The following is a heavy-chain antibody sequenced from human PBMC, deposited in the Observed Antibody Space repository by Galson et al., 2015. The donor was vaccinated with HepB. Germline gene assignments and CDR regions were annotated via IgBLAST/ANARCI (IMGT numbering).Heavy chain of an antibody. J-gene: IGHJ4*02. CDR1: GGSISSGGHY. D-gene: IGHD1-20*01. CDR2: IYYSGST. V-gene: IGHV4-31*03. CDR3: ARLTKWNGAFDY. Sequence: QVQLQESGPGLVKPSQTLFLTCTVSGGSISSGGHYWSWIRQHPGKGLERIGYIYYSGSTYYNPSLKSRLTISVDTSKTQFSLKLHSVTAADTAVYYCARLTKWNGAFDYWGQGTLVTVSS.